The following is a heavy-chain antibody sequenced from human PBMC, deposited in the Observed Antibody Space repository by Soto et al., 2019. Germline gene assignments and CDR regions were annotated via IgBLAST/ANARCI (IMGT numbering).Heavy chain of an antibody. J-gene: IGHJ5*02. Sequence: GESLKISCKGSGYSFTSYWIGWVRQMPGKGLEWMGIIYPGDSDTRYIPSFQGQVTISADKSISTAYLQWSSLKASDTAMYYCARVDIVVVPAAILGLNWFDPWGPGTLVTVSS. V-gene: IGHV5-51*01. CDR3: ARVDIVVVPAAILGLNWFDP. CDR1: GYSFTSYW. CDR2: IYPGDSDT. D-gene: IGHD2-2*02.